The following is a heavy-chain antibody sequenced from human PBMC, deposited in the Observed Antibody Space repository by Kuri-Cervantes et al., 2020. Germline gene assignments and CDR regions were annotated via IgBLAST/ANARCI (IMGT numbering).Heavy chain of an antibody. V-gene: IGHV3-30*18. CDR3: AKDSSYCSGGKCFRIXFYYSMDV. CDR2: ISNDGSYK. Sequence: GGSLRLSCAASGFTFSSYGMHWVRQAPGKGLEWVAVISNDGSYKSYADTVKGRFTISRDNPKNTLYLQMNSLRAEDTAVYSCAKDSSYCSGGKCFRIXFYYSMDVWGQGTTVTVSS. CDR1: GFTFSSYG. J-gene: IGHJ6*02. D-gene: IGHD2-15*01.